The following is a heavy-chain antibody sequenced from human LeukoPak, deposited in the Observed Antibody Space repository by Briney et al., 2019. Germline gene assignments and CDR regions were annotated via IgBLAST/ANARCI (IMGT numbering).Heavy chain of an antibody. CDR2: INHSGST. V-gene: IGHV4-34*01. Sequence: SETLSLTCAVYGVSFSGYYWSWIRQPPGKGLEWIGEINHSGSTNYNPSLKSRVTISVDTSKNQFSLKLSSVTAADTAVYYCARMTYYYYYMDVWGKGTTVTVSS. J-gene: IGHJ6*03. CDR3: ARMTYYYYYMDV. CDR1: GVSFSGYY.